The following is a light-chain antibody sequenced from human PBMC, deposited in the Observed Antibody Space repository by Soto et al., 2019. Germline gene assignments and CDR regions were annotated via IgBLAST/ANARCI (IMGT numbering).Light chain of an antibody. CDR1: QSVGSK. J-gene: IGKJ3*01. V-gene: IGKV3-15*01. Sequence: EIVMTQSPATLSVSPGERASLSCRASQSVGSKLAWYQHKPGQAPRLLIYDASTRATGFPARFSGSGSGTEFTLTISSLQPEDFAVYYCHQYNNLPPFTFGPGTKVDIK. CDR3: HQYNNLPPFT. CDR2: DAS.